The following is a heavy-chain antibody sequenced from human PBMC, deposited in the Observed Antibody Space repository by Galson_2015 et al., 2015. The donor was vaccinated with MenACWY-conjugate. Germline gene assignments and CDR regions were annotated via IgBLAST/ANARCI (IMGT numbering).Heavy chain of an antibody. V-gene: IGHV1-18*01. CDR2: IRAYNGNT. J-gene: IGHJ6*02. Sequence: SVKVSCKASGYTFTSYGISWVRQAPGQGLEWMGWIRAYNGNTNYAQKPQVRVTMTTDTSTSTAYMELRSLRSDDTAVYYCARDTTHYGMDVWGQWTTVTVSS. CDR1: GYTFTSYG. D-gene: IGHD2/OR15-2a*01. CDR3: ARDTTHYGMDV.